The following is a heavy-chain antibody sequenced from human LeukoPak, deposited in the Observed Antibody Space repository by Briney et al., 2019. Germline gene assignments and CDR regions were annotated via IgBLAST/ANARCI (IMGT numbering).Heavy chain of an antibody. CDR1: GFTFSSYS. CDR2: IGGSGDRT. Sequence: GGSLRLSCAASGFTFSSYSLSWVRQAPGKGLEWVSSIGGSGDRTYYADSVKGRFTISRDNFKNTVSLQMNSLRAEDTAVYYCAKDLPDYGDYEVGYWGQGTLVTVSS. V-gene: IGHV3-23*01. J-gene: IGHJ4*02. D-gene: IGHD4-17*01. CDR3: AKDLPDYGDYEVGY.